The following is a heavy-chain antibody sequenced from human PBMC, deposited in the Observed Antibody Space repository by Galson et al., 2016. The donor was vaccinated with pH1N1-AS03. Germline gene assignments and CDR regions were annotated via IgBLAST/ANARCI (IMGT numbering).Heavy chain of an antibody. CDR2: ISGNGLSS. D-gene: IGHD6-13*01. Sequence: SLRLSCAAAGFTFSSYAMYWVRQAPGKGLEYVSVISGNGLSSYYANSVKGRFTISRDNSKNTLYLQMGSLRAEDMAVYYCARGPVSYSNYWFPPPDYWGQGTLVTVSS. CDR1: GFTFSSYA. CDR3: ARGPVSYSNYWFPPPDY. J-gene: IGHJ4*02. V-gene: IGHV3-64*01.